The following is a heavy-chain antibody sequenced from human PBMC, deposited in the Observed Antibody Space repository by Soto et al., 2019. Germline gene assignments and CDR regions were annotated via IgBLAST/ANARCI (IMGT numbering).Heavy chain of an antibody. CDR1: GGTFSSYA. CDR2: IIPIFGTA. CDR3: ARVFIDYDFWSGYYKGTYYYYGMDV. V-gene: IGHV1-69*06. J-gene: IGHJ6*02. D-gene: IGHD3-3*01. Sequence: ASVKVSCKASGGTFSSYAISWVRQAPGQGLEWMGGIIPIFGTANYAQKFQGRVTITADKSTSTAYMELSSLRSEDTAVYYCARVFIDYDFWSGYYKGTYYYYGMDVWGQGTTVTVSS.